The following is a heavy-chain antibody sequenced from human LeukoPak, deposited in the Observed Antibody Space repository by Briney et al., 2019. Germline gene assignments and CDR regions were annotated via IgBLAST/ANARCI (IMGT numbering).Heavy chain of an antibody. V-gene: IGHV3-66*01. J-gene: IGHJ4*02. CDR3: ARGRYSYGFALES. D-gene: IGHD5-18*01. Sequence: GGSLRLSCAASGFTVSSNYMSWVRQAPGKGLEWVSVIYSGGSTYYADSVKGRFTISRDNSKNTLYLQMNSLRAEDTAVYYCARGRYSYGFALESWGQGTLVTVSS. CDR2: IYSGGST. CDR1: GFTVSSNY.